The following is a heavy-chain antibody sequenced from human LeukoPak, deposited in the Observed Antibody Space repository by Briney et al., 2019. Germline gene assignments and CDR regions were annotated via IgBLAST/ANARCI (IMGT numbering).Heavy chain of an antibody. V-gene: IGHV4-59*01. CDR3: ARGTIFGVAETPYYFDY. D-gene: IGHD3-3*01. J-gene: IGHJ4*02. Sequence: PSETLSLTCTVSGGSISSYYWSWIRQPPGKGLEWFGCIYYSGSTNYNPSLKSRVTISVDTSKNQFSLKLSSVTAADTAVYNCARGTIFGVAETPYYFDYWGQGTLVTVSS. CDR1: GGSISSYY. CDR2: IYYSGST.